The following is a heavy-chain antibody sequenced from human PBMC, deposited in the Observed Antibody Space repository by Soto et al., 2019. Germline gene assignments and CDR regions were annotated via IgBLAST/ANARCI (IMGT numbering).Heavy chain of an antibody. CDR1: RYTFTSYA. CDR3: ARKRSPVVPATIAPFDY. CDR2: INADSGNT. V-gene: IGHV1-3*01. Sequence: ASVKVSCKASRYTFTSYAMHWVRQAPGQRLEWMGWINADSGNTKYSQKFQGRVTITRDTSASKAYMELSSLRSEDTAVYYCARKRSPVVPATIAPFDYWGQGTLVPVSS. J-gene: IGHJ4*02. D-gene: IGHD2-21*02.